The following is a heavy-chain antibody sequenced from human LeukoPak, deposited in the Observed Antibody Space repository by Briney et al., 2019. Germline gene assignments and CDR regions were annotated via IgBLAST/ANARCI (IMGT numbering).Heavy chain of an antibody. CDR3: ARGLYCSSSTSCYDYGMDV. CDR1: GGTFRSYG. J-gene: IGHJ6*02. D-gene: IGHD2-2*01. CDR2: IIPILGTA. Sequence: ASVKVSCKASGGTFRSYGLNWVRQAPGQGLEWMGGIIPILGTAKYAQKLQGRVTITADESTNTGYMELSSLRSEDTAAYYCARGLYCSSSTSCYDYGMDVWGQGTTVTVSS. V-gene: IGHV1-69*13.